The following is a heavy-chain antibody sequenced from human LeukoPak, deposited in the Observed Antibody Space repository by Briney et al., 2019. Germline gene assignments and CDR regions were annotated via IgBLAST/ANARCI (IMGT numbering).Heavy chain of an antibody. CDR2: IKQQGSEK. CDR3: ARRQYVSLDP. Sequence: GGSLRLSWTASGFTFSSYWISCVRQAAGKWREWVTNIKQQGSEKYYVDYVKGRFTISRDHPKDSLYLQMNSLRAEDTALYYCARRQYVSLDPWGQGPLVTISS. CDR1: GFTFSSYW. V-gene: IGHV3-7*03. D-gene: IGHD3-16*01. J-gene: IGHJ5*02.